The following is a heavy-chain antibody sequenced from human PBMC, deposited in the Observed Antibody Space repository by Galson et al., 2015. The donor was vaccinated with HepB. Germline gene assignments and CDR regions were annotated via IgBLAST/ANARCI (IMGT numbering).Heavy chain of an antibody. D-gene: IGHD7-27*01. CDR3: ARVLGTVGHYFDY. V-gene: IGHV3-11*05. CDR2: ISSSSNYT. Sequence: SLRLSCAASGFTFSDYYMSWIRQAPGKGLEWVSYISSSSNYTNYADSVKGRFTISRVNAKNSLYLQMNSLRAEDTAVYYCARVLGTVGHYFDYWGQGTLVTVSS. J-gene: IGHJ4*02. CDR1: GFTFSDYY.